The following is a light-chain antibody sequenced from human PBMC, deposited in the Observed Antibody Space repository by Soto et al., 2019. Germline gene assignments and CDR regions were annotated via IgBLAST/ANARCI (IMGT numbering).Light chain of an antibody. V-gene: IGKV1-5*03. Sequence: DIQRTQSPCTLSGYVGDRVIVRCRASQTISSCLAWYQQKPGKAPKLLIYNASTLKSGVPSRFSGSGSGTEFTLTISSLQPDDFATYYCQHYNSYSEAFGRGTKVDIK. CDR1: QTISSC. CDR2: NAS. CDR3: QHYNSYSEA. J-gene: IGKJ1*01.